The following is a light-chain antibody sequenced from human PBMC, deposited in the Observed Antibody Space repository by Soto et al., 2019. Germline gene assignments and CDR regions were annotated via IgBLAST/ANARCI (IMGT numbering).Light chain of an antibody. Sequence: DIQMTQSPSSVSASIGDRVSITCRASQGISTYLGWYQQKPGKAPKLLIYAASSLQTGVPSRFSGSGSGTEFTLTISSLQPDDFATYYCQQYNSYSWTVGQGTKV. CDR1: QGISTY. J-gene: IGKJ1*01. CDR3: QQYNSYSWT. CDR2: AAS. V-gene: IGKV1-16*01.